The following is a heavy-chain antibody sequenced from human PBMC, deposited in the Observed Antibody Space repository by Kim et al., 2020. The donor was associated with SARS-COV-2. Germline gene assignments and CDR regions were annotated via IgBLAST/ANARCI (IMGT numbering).Heavy chain of an antibody. CDR1: GFTFSSYE. D-gene: IGHD1-26*01. CDR3: ASSRWEDFDY. Sequence: GGSLRLSCAASGFTFSSYEMNWVRQAPGKGLEWVSYISSSGSTIYYADSVKGRFTISRDNAKNSLYLQMNSLRAEDTAVYYCASSRWEDFDYWGQGTLVTVSS. V-gene: IGHV3-48*03. CDR2: ISSSGSTI. J-gene: IGHJ4*02.